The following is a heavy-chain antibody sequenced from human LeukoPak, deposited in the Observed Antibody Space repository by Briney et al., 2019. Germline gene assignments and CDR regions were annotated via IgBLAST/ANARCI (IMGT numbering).Heavy chain of an antibody. CDR3: ARGGIPTGPYYYFYYKDV. CDR1: GFTFSRNV. V-gene: IGHV3-30*01. Sequence: GSSLRLSCAASGFTFSRNVMHWVRQAPGKGLEWVALISYDGNNKFYADSVKGRFTISRDNSRNTLYLQMNSLSGEDAAVYSCARGGIPTGPYYYFYYKDVWGKGTAVTVSS. CDR2: ISYDGNNK. J-gene: IGHJ6*03. D-gene: IGHD3-10*01.